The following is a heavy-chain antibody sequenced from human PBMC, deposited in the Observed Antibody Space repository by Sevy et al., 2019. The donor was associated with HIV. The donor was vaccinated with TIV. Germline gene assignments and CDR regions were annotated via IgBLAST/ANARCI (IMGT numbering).Heavy chain of an antibody. CDR3: VRADPAQHLDS. J-gene: IGHJ4*02. CDR1: GDTFTNNY. V-gene: IGHV1-46*01. Sequence: ASVKVSCKASGDTFTNNYMHWVRQAPGQGLEWMGIIDPSAGNASYAQRFQGRVTMTRDTSTSTLYMDLNSLRSEDTAVYYCVRADPAQHLDSWGQGTLVTVSS. CDR2: IDPSAGNA.